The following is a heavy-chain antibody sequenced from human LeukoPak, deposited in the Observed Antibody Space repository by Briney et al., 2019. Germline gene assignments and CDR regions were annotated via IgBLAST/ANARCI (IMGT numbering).Heavy chain of an antibody. V-gene: IGHV1-69*05. D-gene: IGHD6-13*01. CDR3: ARERAAAGTFGY. Sequence: GASVKVSCKASGGTFTSYAISWVRQAPGQGLEWMGGIIPIFGTAKYAQKFQGRVTITTDKSTTTAYMELSSLRSEYTAVYYCARERAAAGTFGYWGQGTLVTVSS. CDR1: GGTFTSYA. J-gene: IGHJ4*02. CDR2: IIPIFGTA.